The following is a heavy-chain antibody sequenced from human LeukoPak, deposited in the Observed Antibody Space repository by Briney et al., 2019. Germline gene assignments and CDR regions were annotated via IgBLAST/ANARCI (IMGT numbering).Heavy chain of an antibody. Sequence: SETLSLTCTVSGGSISSGGYYWTWIRQPPGKGLEWIGYMSQSGSTYYNPSLKSRVTISVDTSKSQFSLKLTSVTAADTAVYYCARDWSGPYYFDYWGQGTLVTVPS. CDR1: GGSISSGGYY. D-gene: IGHD3-3*01. J-gene: IGHJ4*01. CDR2: MSQSGST. CDR3: ARDWSGPYYFDY. V-gene: IGHV4-31*03.